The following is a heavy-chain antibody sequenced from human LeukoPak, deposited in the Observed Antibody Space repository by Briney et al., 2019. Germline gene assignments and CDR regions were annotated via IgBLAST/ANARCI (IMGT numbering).Heavy chain of an antibody. J-gene: IGHJ4*02. CDR1: GFTFSSYG. Sequence: PGGSLRLSCAASGFTFSSYGMHWVRQAPGKGLEWVAVMSYDGSKKYYADSVKDRFTISRDNSKNTLYLQMNSLRAEDTAVYYCAKVLWARYYFDYWGQGTLVTVSS. V-gene: IGHV3-30*18. D-gene: IGHD3-10*01. CDR2: MSYDGSKK. CDR3: AKVLWARYYFDY.